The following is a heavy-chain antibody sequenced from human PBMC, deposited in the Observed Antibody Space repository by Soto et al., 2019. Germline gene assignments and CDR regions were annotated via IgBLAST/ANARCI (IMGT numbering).Heavy chain of an antibody. V-gene: IGHV3-15*07. J-gene: IGHJ6*02. CDR3: TTGSVEGV. Sequence: EVQLVESGGGLVKPGGYIRLSWAASGFSFSNAWMNWVRQAPGKGLEWVGRIKRKIDGEKTDYAAPVKGRFTISRDDSKNTLSLQMNRLKADDTAVYYCTTGSVEGVWGQGTTVTVSS. CDR1: GFSFSNAW. CDR2: IKRKIDGEKT.